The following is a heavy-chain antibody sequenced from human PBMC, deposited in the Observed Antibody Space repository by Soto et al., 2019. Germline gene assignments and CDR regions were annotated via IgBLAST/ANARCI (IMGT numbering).Heavy chain of an antibody. J-gene: IGHJ4*02. V-gene: IGHV4-59*01. CDR2: IYYSGST. CDR1: GGSISSYY. Sequence: SETLSLTCTVSGGSISSYYWSWIRQPPGKGLEWIGYIYYSGSTNYNPSLKSRVTISVDTSKNQFSLKLSSVTAADTAVYYCARSHYDFWSGYYYWGQGTLVTVSS. D-gene: IGHD3-3*01. CDR3: ARSHYDFWSGYYY.